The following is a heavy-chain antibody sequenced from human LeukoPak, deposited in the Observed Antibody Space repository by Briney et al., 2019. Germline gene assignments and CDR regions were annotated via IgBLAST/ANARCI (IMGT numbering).Heavy chain of an antibody. Sequence: GGSLRLSCAASGFTFSSYSMNWVRQAPGKGLEWVSYISSSSSTIYYADSVKGRFTISRDNAKNSLYLQMNSLRAEDTAVYCCARGDYGDYWERYFDYWGQGTLVTVSS. CDR3: ARGDYGDYWERYFDY. D-gene: IGHD4-17*01. CDR1: GFTFSSYS. CDR2: ISSSSSTI. V-gene: IGHV3-48*01. J-gene: IGHJ4*02.